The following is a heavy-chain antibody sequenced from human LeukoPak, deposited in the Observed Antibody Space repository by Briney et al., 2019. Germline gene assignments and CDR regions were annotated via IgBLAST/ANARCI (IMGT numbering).Heavy chain of an antibody. Sequence: SETLSLTCTVSGGSISNNHWGCIRQPPGKGLEWIGYIHYSGTTNYYPSLKSRVTIALDTSKNQSSLKLNSVTAADTAVYYCARFGTSSSRFFDQWGQGTLVTVSS. V-gene: IGHV4-59*01. CDR3: ARFGTSSSRFFDQ. CDR2: IHYSGTT. D-gene: IGHD6-6*01. CDR1: GGSISNNH. J-gene: IGHJ4*02.